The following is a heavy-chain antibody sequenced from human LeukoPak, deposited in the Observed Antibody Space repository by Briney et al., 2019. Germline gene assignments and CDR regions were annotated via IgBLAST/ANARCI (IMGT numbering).Heavy chain of an antibody. CDR1: GYTFTSYD. CDR2: MNPNSGNT. D-gene: IGHD3-10*01. Sequence: ASVKVSCKASGYTFTSYDINWVRQATGQGLEWMGWMNPNSGNTGYAQKFQGRVTMTRNTSISTAYMELSSLRSEDTAVYYCARVEGGSGNYYPPFDYWGQGTLVTVSS. J-gene: IGHJ4*02. CDR3: ARVEGGSGNYYPPFDY. V-gene: IGHV1-8*01.